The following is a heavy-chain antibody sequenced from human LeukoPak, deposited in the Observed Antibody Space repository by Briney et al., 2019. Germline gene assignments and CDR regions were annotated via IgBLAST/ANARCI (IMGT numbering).Heavy chain of an antibody. D-gene: IGHD2-8*01. CDR2: IYPGDSDT. Sequence: GESLKISCKGPGYSFTSYWIGWVRQMPGKGLEWMGIIYPGDSDTRYSPSFQGQVTISADKSISTAYLQWSSLKASDTAMYYCARGYCSNGVCYRDSFDFWGQGTLVTVSS. V-gene: IGHV5-51*01. CDR1: GYSFTSYW. J-gene: IGHJ4*02. CDR3: ARGYCSNGVCYRDSFDF.